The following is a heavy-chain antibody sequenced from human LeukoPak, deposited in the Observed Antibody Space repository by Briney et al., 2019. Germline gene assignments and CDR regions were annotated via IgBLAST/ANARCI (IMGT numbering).Heavy chain of an antibody. J-gene: IGHJ4*02. CDR3: ARLWRYCSSTSCLDY. V-gene: IGHV4-39*01. CDR1: GGSISSSSYY. Sequence: PSETLSLTCTVSGGSISSSSYYWGWIRQPPGKGLEWIGSIYCSGSAYYNPSLKSRVTISVDTSKNQFSLKLSSVTAADTAVYYCARLWRYCSSTSCLDYWGQGALVTVSS. D-gene: IGHD2-2*01. CDR2: IYCSGSA.